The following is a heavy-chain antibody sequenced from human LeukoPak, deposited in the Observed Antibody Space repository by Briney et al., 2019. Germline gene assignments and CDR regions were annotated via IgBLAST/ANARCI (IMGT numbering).Heavy chain of an antibody. J-gene: IGHJ5*02. CDR2: IIPISGTA. V-gene: IGHV1-69*05. CDR3: ASSSGTTNWFDP. D-gene: IGHD4-17*01. Sequence: SVKVSCKASGGTFSSYAISWVRQAPGQGLEWMGGIIPISGTANYAQKFQGRVTITTGESTSTAYMELSSLRSEDTAVYYCASSSGTTNWFDPWGQGTLVTVSS. CDR1: GGTFSSYA.